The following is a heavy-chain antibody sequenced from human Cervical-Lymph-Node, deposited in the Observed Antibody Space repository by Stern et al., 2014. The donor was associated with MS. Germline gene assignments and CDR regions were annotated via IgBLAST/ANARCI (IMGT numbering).Heavy chain of an antibody. J-gene: IGHJ5*02. V-gene: IGHV1-69*06. Sequence: QVQLVESGADVKKPGASVRVSCKASGDISWLRQAPGKGLEYMGGITRPVGPAHYTQRFQGRLTITADKSTNTTYMELSSLRSDDTAIYYCATGAGDNWFDPWGQGTLVSVSS. D-gene: IGHD3-10*01. CDR2: ITRPVGPA. CDR1: GD. CDR3: ATGAGDNWFDP.